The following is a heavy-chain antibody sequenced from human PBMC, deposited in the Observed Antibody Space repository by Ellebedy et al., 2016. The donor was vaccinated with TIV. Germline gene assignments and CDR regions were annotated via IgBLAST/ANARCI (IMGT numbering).Heavy chain of an antibody. D-gene: IGHD3-3*01. CDR3: ARQKWLLYPFDY. J-gene: IGHJ4*02. CDR1: GGSFSGYY. CDR2: INHSGST. V-gene: IGHV4-34*01. Sequence: SETLSLXXAVYGGSFSGYYWSWIRQPPGKGLEWIGEINHSGSTNYNPSLKSRVTISVDTSKNQFSLKLSSVTAADTAVYYCARQKWLLYPFDYWGQGTLVTVSS.